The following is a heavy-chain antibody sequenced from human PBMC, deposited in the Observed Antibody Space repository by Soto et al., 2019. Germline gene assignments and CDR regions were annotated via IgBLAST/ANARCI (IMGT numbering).Heavy chain of an antibody. CDR3: AAEWYLGGDCCHFDY. Sequence: QVQVVQSGPEVKKPGTSVKVSCKTSGFTFTNSAVQWVRQARGQRLEWIAWIIVGSGNTNYAQNLQGRVTVTRDMSTNTAYMELSSLRSEDTAMYYCAAEWYLGGDCCHFDYWGQGTLVTVSS. CDR2: IIVGSGNT. CDR1: GFTFTNSA. J-gene: IGHJ4*02. V-gene: IGHV1-58*01. D-gene: IGHD2-21*02.